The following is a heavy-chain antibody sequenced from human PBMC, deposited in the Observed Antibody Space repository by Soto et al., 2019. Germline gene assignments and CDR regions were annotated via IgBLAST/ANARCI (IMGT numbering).Heavy chain of an antibody. CDR2: INQSGST. V-gene: IGHV4-34*01. J-gene: IGHJ6*02. Sequence: QVQLQQWGAGLLKPSETLSLTCGVYGGAFSGYHWSWIRQAPGKGLEWIGEINQSGSTNYSPSLKSRVTMSEDTSKKQFSLKLSSVTAADTALYYCATRDSYYGMDFWGQGTTVTVSS. CDR3: ATRDSYYGMDF. CDR1: GGAFSGYH.